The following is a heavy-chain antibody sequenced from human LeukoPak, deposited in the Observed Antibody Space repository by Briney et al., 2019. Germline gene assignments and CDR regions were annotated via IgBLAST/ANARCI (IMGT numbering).Heavy chain of an antibody. CDR3: ARGEGYRQQLVLVYYFDY. CDR1: GFTFSSYS. J-gene: IGHJ4*02. Sequence: PGGSLRLSCAASGFTFSSYSMNWVRQAPGKGLDWVSSISSSSSYIYYADSVKGRFTISRDNAKNSLYLQMNSLRAEDTAVYYCARGEGYRQQLVLVYYFDYWGQGTLVTVSS. V-gene: IGHV3-21*01. D-gene: IGHD6-13*01. CDR2: ISSSSSYI.